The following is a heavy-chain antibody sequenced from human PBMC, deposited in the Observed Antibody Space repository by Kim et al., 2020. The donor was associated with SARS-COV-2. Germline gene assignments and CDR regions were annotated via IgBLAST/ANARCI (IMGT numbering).Heavy chain of an antibody. Sequence: SETLSLTCTVSGGSISSYYWSWIRQPPGKGLEWIGYIYYSGSTNYNPSLKSRVTISVDTSKNQFSLKLSSVTAADTAVYYCARGAGGMSRFYVAVATHFDYWGQGTLVTVSS. J-gene: IGHJ4*02. CDR3: ARGAGGMSRFYVAVATHFDY. D-gene: IGHD6-19*01. V-gene: IGHV4-59*13. CDR1: GGSISSYY. CDR2: IYYSGST.